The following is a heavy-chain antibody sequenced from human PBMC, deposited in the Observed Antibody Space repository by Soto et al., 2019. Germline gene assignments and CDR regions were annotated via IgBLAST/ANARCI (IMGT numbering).Heavy chain of an antibody. CDR1: GFTFSSYA. J-gene: IGHJ4*02. CDR3: AKYGSGSYLGYFDY. Sequence: GGSLRLSCAASGFTFSSYAMSWVRQAPGKGLEWVSAISASGGSTYYADSVKGRFTISRDNSQNTLYLQMNSLRAEDTAVYYCAKYGSGSYLGYFDYWGQGTLVTVSS. V-gene: IGHV3-23*01. D-gene: IGHD3-10*01. CDR2: ISASGGST.